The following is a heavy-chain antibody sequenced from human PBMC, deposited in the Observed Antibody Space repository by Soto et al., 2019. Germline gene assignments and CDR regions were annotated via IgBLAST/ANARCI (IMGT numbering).Heavy chain of an antibody. CDR1: GFTFSSYA. V-gene: IGHV3-30-3*01. CDR2: ISYDGSNK. Sequence: QVQLVESGGGVVQPGRSLRLSCAASGFTFSSYAMHWVRQAPGKGLEWVAVISYDGSNKYYADSVKGRFTISRDNSKNTLYLQMNSLRSEARAVYYCARALIAAAGTGGDWGPGTLVTVCS. CDR3: ARALIAAAGTGGD. J-gene: IGHJ4*02. D-gene: IGHD6-13*01.